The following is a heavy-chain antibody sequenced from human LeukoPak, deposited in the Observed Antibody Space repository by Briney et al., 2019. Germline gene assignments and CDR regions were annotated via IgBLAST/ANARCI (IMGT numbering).Heavy chain of an antibody. Sequence: PSQTLSLTCTVSGGSISSGGYYWGWIRQPPGKGLEWIGSIYYSGSTYYNPSLKSRVTISVDTSKNQFSLKLSSVTAADTAVYYCARDLPYYYDSSEGDYWGQGTLVTVSS. D-gene: IGHD3-22*01. J-gene: IGHJ4*02. V-gene: IGHV4-39*07. CDR3: ARDLPYYYDSSEGDY. CDR2: IYYSGST. CDR1: GGSISSGGYY.